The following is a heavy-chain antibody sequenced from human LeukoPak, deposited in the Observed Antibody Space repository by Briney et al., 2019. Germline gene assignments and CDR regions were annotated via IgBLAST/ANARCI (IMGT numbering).Heavy chain of an antibody. D-gene: IGHD4-17*01. J-gene: IGHJ5*02. V-gene: IGHV1-2*02. CDR1: GYSFRDYY. Sequence: GASVNVSCKASGYSFRDYYMHWVRQAPGQGLEWMGWINPNSGGTMYAQKFQGRVAMTRDTSINTAYMELSRLTSDDTAVYYCARDGDDNGDYVLGWFDPWGQGTLVTVSS. CDR3: ARDGDDNGDYVLGWFDP. CDR2: INPNSGGT.